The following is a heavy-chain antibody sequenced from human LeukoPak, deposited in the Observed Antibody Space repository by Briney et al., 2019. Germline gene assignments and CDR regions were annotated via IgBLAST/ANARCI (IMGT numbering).Heavy chain of an antibody. J-gene: IGHJ5*02. D-gene: IGHD5-24*01. V-gene: IGHV3-74*01. CDR3: ARVGEMSTNTFWFDP. CDR1: GFTFSSYS. CDR2: INYDGSST. Sequence: GGSLRLSCAASGFTFSSYSMNWVRQAPGKGLVWVSRINYDGSSTRYADSVKGRFTISRDNAKNTLYLQMNSLTDEDTAMYYCARVGEMSTNTFWFDPWGQGTPVTVSS.